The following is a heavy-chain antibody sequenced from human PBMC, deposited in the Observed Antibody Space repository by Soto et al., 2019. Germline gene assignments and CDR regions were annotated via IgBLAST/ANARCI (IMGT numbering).Heavy chain of an antibody. J-gene: IGHJ4*02. CDR3: ARDWETSATGLIDS. CDR2: TSYDGSNK. D-gene: IGHD3-9*01. CDR1: GFTFSSYA. Sequence: VQLVESGGGVVQPGRSLRLSCVASGFTFSSYALHWVRQAPGKGLEWVAVTSYDGSNKYYADSVEGRFTISRDNSKNTLYLQTSSLTTEDTAMYYCARDWETSATGLIDSWGQGTLVTASS. V-gene: IGHV3-30-3*01.